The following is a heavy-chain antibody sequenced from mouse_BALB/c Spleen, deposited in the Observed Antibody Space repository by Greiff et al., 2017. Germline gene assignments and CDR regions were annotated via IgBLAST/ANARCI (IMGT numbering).Heavy chain of an antibody. CDR1: GYTFTDYA. V-gene: IGHV1S137*01. CDR3: AGGGGGGDY. J-gene: IGHJ2*01. Sequence: QVQLKESGAELVRPGVSVKISCKGSGYTFTDYAMHWVKQSHAKSLEWIGVISTYYGDASYNQKFKGKATMTVDKSSSTAYMELARLTSEDSAIYYGAGGGGGGDYGGQGTTLTVSS. CDR2: ISTYYGDA.